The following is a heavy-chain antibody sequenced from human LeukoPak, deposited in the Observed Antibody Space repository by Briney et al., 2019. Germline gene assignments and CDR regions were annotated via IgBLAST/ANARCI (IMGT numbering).Heavy chain of an antibody. CDR2: IKQDRSEK. Sequence: GGSLRLSCAASGFTFTNYWMGWVRQAPGKGLELVANIKQDRSEKYYVDSVKGRFTISRDNAKNSLYLQMNSLRAEDTAVYYCARLREIPVFGVVTKSTSYFDYWGQGTLVTVSS. V-gene: IGHV3-7*01. D-gene: IGHD3-3*01. CDR1: GFTFTNYW. J-gene: IGHJ4*02. CDR3: ARLREIPVFGVVTKSTSYFDY.